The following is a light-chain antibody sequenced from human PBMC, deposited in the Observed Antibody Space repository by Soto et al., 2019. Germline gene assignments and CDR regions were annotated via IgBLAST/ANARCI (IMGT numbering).Light chain of an antibody. CDR1: QSVLYSSNNKNY. J-gene: IGKJ2*02. CDR3: QQYYSTPRT. CDR2: WAS. Sequence: DIVMTQSPDSLAVSLGERATINCKSSQSVLYSSNNKNYLAWYQQKPGQPPKLLIYWASTRGSGVPDRFSGSGSGTDFTLTIISLQDEDVAVYYCQQYYSTPRTFGQGTKLEIK. V-gene: IGKV4-1*01.